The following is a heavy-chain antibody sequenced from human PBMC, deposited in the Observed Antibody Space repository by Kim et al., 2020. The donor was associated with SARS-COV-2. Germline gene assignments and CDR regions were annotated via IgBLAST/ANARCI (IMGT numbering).Heavy chain of an antibody. D-gene: IGHD6-19*01. V-gene: IGHV3-30-3*01. CDR2: ISYDGSNK. CDR1: GFTFSSYA. CDR3: ARALGAGYYYGMDV. Sequence: GGSLRLSCAASGFTFSSYAMHWVRQAPGKGLEWVAVISYDGSNKYYADSVMGRFTISRDNSKNTLYLQMNSLRAEDTAVYYCARALGAGYYYGMDVGGQGTTVTVSS. J-gene: IGHJ6*02.